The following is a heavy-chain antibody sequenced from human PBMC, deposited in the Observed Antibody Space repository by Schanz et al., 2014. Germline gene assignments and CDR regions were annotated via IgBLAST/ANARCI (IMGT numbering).Heavy chain of an antibody. CDR1: GFTFDEYG. V-gene: IGHV3-9*01. D-gene: IGHD5-18*01. CDR2: ISWNGGFI. CDR3: AKGRTSMVYDLSV. J-gene: IGHJ6*02. Sequence: EVQLVESGGGLVQPGRSLRLSCAASGFTFDEYGMHWVRQAPGKGLEWVSGISWNGGFIAYGDAVKGRFTISRDNAKNSLFLQMSSLRXXXXXLYYCAKGRTSMVYDLSVWGQGTTFSVSS.